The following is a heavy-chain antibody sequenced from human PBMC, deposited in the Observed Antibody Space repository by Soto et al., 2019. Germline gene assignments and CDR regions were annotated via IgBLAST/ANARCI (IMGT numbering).Heavy chain of an antibody. V-gene: IGHV3-21*01. Sequence: GGSLRLSCAASGFTFSSYSMNWVRQAPGKGLEWVSSISSSSSYIYYADSVKGRFTISRDNAKNSLYLQMNSLRAEDTAVYYCARPTIAAAGTDAFDIWGQGTMVNVSS. CDR3: ARPTIAAAGTDAFDI. D-gene: IGHD6-13*01. J-gene: IGHJ3*02. CDR1: GFTFSSYS. CDR2: ISSSSSYI.